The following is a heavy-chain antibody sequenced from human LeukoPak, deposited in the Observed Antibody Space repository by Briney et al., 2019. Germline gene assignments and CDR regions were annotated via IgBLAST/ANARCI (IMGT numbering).Heavy chain of an antibody. J-gene: IGHJ5*02. CDR3: ARTPRTTAYNWFDT. V-gene: IGHV3-23*01. D-gene: IGHD1-1*01. Sequence: GGSLRLSCAASGFTFSSHSMSWVRQAPGKGLEWVSGISGTSGSIYYVDSVKGRFTISRDNSKNTLYLQMNTLRVEDTALYYCARTPRTTAYNWFDTWGQGTLVTVS. CDR1: GFTFSSHS. CDR2: ISGTSGSI.